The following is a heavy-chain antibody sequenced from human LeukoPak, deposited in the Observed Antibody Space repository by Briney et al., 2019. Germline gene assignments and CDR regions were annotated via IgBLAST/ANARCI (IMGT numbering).Heavy chain of an antibody. CDR3: ARRAGAYSHPYDY. D-gene: IGHD4/OR15-4a*01. J-gene: IGHJ4*02. Sequence: PGGSLRLSCTVSGFTDSSDSMSWVRQAPGKGLEWVSFIYSGGSTHYSDSVKGRFTISRDNSKNTLYLQMNSLRAEDTAVYYCARRAGAYSHPYDYWGQGTLVTVSS. CDR2: IYSGGST. V-gene: IGHV3-53*01. CDR1: GFTDSSDS.